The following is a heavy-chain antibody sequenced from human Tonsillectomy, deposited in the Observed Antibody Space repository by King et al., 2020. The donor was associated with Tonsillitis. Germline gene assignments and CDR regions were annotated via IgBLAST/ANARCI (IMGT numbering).Heavy chain of an antibody. CDR1: GGSFSGYY. J-gene: IGHJ6*03. D-gene: IGHD3-22*01. CDR3: ARGRYYDSSGYFYYYYYMDV. Sequence: VQLQQWGAGLLKPSETLSLTCVVYGGSFSGYYWSWIRQSPGKGLEWIGEINHSGSTNYNPSLKSRVTISVDTSKNQFSLKLSSVTAADTAVYYCARGRYYDSSGYFYYYYYMDVWGKGTTVTVSS. V-gene: IGHV4-34*01. CDR2: INHSGST.